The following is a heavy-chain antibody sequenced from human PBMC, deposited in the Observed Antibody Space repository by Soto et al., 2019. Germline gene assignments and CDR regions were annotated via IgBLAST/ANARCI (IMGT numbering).Heavy chain of an antibody. CDR3: ATGLALRILVVVAFNFDY. V-gene: IGHV1-69*13. Sequence: SSVKVSCKASGGTFSSYAIHWVRQAPGQGLEWMGGIIPIFGTANYAQKFQGRVTITADESTSTAYMELSSLRSEDTAVYYCATGLALRILVVVAFNFDYWGQGTLVTVSP. CDR2: IIPIFGTA. J-gene: IGHJ4*02. CDR1: GGTFSSYA. D-gene: IGHD2-15*01.